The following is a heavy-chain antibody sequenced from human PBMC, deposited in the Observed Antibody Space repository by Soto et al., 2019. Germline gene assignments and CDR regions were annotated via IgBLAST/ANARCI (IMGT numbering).Heavy chain of an antibody. V-gene: IGHV4-39*01. CDR3: ARLQAAVPHY. CDR1: GDSISCSPYF. Sequence: QLQLQESGPGLVMPSETLSLTCTVSGDSISCSPYFWGWIRQPPGKRLEWIGSIFYDGYTLYTPSLRSRVTISVDTSKNQFSLKLASVAAADTATYFCARLQAAVPHYWGQGTLVTVSS. CDR2: IFYDGYT. D-gene: IGHD6-13*01. J-gene: IGHJ4*02.